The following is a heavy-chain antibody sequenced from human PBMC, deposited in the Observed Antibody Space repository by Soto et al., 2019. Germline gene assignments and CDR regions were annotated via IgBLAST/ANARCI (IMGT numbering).Heavy chain of an antibody. J-gene: IGHJ4*02. Sequence: GGSLRLSCAVSGLTVSRTQMSWVRQAPGKGLQWVSVIYSAGSTYYANAVKGRFTISRDISENKIFLELNGLTVDDTAVYYCVKTMGVPPPYSFDYWGQGTLVTVSS. V-gene: IGHV3-53*01. CDR3: VKTMGVPPPYSFDY. CDR2: IYSAGST. D-gene: IGHD1-26*01. CDR1: GLTVSRTQ.